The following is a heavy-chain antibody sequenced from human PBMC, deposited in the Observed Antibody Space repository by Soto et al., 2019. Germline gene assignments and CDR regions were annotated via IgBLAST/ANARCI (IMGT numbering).Heavy chain of an antibody. CDR1: GFTFSNYW. V-gene: IGHV3-7*03. CDR2: INEHGSER. J-gene: IGHJ4*02. CDR3: LSFWTDS. D-gene: IGHD1-1*01. Sequence: EVQLVGSGGGLVQPGGSLRLSCAASGFTFSNYWINWVRQAQGEGLEWVANINEHGSERHYVDSVKGRFTISRDNAKNSVYLQINSLRAEDTAVYYCLSFWTDSWGQGSLVTVSS.